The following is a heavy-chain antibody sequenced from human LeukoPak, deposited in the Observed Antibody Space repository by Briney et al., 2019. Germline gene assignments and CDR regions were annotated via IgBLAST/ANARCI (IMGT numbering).Heavy chain of an antibody. Sequence: TSVRVSCKASGFTFTSSAMQWVRQARGQRLEWIGWIVVGSGNTNYAQKFQERVTITRDMSTSTAYMELSSLRSEDTAVYYCAADLGSGGATVYFDYWGQGTLVTASS. CDR1: GFTFTSSA. CDR3: AADLGSGGATVYFDY. V-gene: IGHV1-58*02. CDR2: IVVGSGNT. J-gene: IGHJ4*02. D-gene: IGHD1-26*01.